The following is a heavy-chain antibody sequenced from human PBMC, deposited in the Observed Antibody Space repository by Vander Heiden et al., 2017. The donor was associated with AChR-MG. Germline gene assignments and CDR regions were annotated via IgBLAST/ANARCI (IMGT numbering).Heavy chain of an antibody. D-gene: IGHD4-17*01. CDR2: ISNDGSSK. Sequence: QVRLEESGGGVVQPGRSLRLSCEASRFTFSDHAMHWVRQAPGKGLEWVAMISNDGSSKRYADSVRGRFTISRDNSRTALFLQRSSLRVEDTAVYHCVRQDDYGDYGAAFDAWGQGTAVTVSS. V-gene: IGHV3-33*01. J-gene: IGHJ3*01. CDR1: RFTFSDHA. CDR3: VRQDDYGDYGAAFDA.